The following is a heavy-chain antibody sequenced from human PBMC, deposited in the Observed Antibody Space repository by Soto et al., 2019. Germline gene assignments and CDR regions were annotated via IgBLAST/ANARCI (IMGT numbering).Heavy chain of an antibody. CDR3: ARDGWIQLWFSFDY. CDR2: IWYDGSNK. CDR1: GFTFSSYG. V-gene: IGHV3-33*01. J-gene: IGHJ4*02. Sequence: GGSLRLSCAASGFTFSSYGMHWVRQAPGKGLEWVAVIWYDGSNKYYADSVKGRFTISRDNSKNTLYLQMNSLRAEDTAVYYCARDGWIQLWFSFDYWGQGTLVTVSS. D-gene: IGHD5-18*01.